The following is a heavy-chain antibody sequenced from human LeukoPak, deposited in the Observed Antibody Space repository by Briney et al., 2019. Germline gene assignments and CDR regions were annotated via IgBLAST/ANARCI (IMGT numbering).Heavy chain of an antibody. CDR2: ISSSSSYI. Sequence: GGSLRLSCAASGCTFSSYSMDWVRQAPGKGLEWVSSISSSSSYIYYADSVKGRFTISRDNAKNSLYLQMTSLRAEDTAVYYCASLTISNFDYWGQGTLVTVSS. V-gene: IGHV3-21*01. CDR1: GCTFSSYS. J-gene: IGHJ4*02. CDR3: ASLTISNFDY. D-gene: IGHD5-24*01.